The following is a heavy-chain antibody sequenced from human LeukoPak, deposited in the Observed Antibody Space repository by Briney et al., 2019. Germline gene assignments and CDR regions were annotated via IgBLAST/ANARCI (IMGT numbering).Heavy chain of an antibody. CDR2: IYYSGST. J-gene: IGHJ2*01. V-gene: IGHV4-39*07. D-gene: IGHD1-26*01. CDR3: ARGSSGSYSWLDSNSYWYFDL. CDR1: GGSISSSYYY. Sequence: ETLSLTCTVSGGSISSSYYYWGWIRQPPGKGLEWIGSIYYSGSTYYNPSLKSRVTISVDTSKNQFSLKLSSVTAADTAVYYCARGSSGSYSWLDSNSYWYFDLWGRGTLVTVSS.